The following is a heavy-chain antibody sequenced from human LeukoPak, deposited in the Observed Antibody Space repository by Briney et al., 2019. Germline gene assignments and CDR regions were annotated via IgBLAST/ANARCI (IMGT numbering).Heavy chain of an antibody. CDR1: GGSRSDNY. V-gene: IGHV4-59*01. CDR3: AASTYYGGFDY. CDR2: IYNAEAT. J-gene: IGHJ4*02. Sequence: SETLSLTCTFSGGSRSDNYCSWIRQSPEKGLEGVGHIYNAEATNYNPSLRSRVTIPIDTPRREFSLKLRSVTAADTAVYYCAASTYYGGFDYWDQGILVTVSS. D-gene: IGHD4-23*01.